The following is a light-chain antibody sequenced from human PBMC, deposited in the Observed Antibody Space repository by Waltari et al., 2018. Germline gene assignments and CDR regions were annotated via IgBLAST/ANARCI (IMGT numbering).Light chain of an antibody. J-gene: IGLJ3*02. CDR3: AVWDGRLSGVV. CDR1: SSNIGSYY. CDR2: EKN. Sequence: QSVLTQPPSASGAPGQRVTISCSGSSSNIGSYYVYWYQFPGTAPKLLIHEKNQRPSGVPDGFPGSKSGTAASRAISGLRSEDEADYYCAVWDGRLSGVVFGGGTKLAVL. V-gene: IGLV1-47*01.